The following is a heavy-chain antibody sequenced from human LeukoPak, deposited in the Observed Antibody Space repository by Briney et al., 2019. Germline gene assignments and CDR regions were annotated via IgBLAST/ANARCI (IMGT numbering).Heavy chain of an antibody. Sequence: PGGSLRLSCAASGFTVSSNYMSWVRQAPGKGLEWVSYISSSGSTIYYADSVKGRFTISRDNAKNSLYLQMNSLRAEDTAVYYCARDRLHYDSLTGYPADWGQGTLVTVSS. V-gene: IGHV3-11*04. D-gene: IGHD3-9*01. J-gene: IGHJ4*02. CDR1: GFTVSSNY. CDR2: ISSSGSTI. CDR3: ARDRLHYDSLTGYPAD.